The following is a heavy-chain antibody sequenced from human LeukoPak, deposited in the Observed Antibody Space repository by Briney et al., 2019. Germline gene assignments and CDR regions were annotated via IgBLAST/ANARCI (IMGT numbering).Heavy chain of an antibody. Sequence: ASVKVSCKASGYSFTAYYMHWVRQAPGQGLEWMGWINPNSGGTNYAQKFQGRVTMTRDTSTSTVYMELSSLRSEDTAVYYCARDIRLRHGEPLFDYWGQGTLVTVSS. D-gene: IGHD3-10*01. J-gene: IGHJ4*02. CDR1: GYSFTAYY. CDR2: INPNSGGT. V-gene: IGHV1-2*02. CDR3: ARDIRLRHGEPLFDY.